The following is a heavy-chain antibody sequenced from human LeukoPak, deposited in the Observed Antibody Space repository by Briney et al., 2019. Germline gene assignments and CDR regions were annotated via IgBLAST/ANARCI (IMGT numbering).Heavy chain of an antibody. Sequence: GGSLRLSCAASGFTFNNYEMNWVRQAPGKGLEWISYISTDGTMAYYAGSVKGRFTISRDNAKNSLYLQMNSLIADDTAVYYCARETIDCGGDCYDYWGQGTLATVSS. J-gene: IGHJ4*02. CDR3: ARETIDCGGDCYDY. CDR1: GFTFNNYE. CDR2: ISTDGTMA. D-gene: IGHD2-21*01. V-gene: IGHV3-48*03.